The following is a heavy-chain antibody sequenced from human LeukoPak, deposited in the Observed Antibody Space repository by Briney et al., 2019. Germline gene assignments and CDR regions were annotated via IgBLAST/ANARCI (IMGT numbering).Heavy chain of an antibody. D-gene: IGHD6-13*01. Sequence: GRSLRLSCAASGFTFSSYGMHWVRQAPGKGLEWVAVIWYDGSNKYYADSVKGRFTISRDNSKNTLYLQMNSLRAEDTAVYYCAREPISIAAAGTNLDYWGQGTLVTVSS. CDR3: AREPISIAAAGTNLDY. CDR1: GFTFSSYG. J-gene: IGHJ4*02. V-gene: IGHV3-33*01. CDR2: IWYDGSNK.